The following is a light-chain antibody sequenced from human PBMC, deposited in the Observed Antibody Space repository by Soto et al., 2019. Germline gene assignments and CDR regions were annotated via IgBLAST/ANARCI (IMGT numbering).Light chain of an antibody. J-gene: IGKJ4*01. CDR1: QDISNY. Sequence: DIPMTQSPSSLSASVGDRVTITCQASQDISNYLNWYQQKPGKAPKLLIYDASNLETGVPSRFSGSGSGTDFTFTISSLQPEDIETYYCQQYDNLPALTFGGGTKVEIK. V-gene: IGKV1-33*01. CDR3: QQYDNLPALT. CDR2: DAS.